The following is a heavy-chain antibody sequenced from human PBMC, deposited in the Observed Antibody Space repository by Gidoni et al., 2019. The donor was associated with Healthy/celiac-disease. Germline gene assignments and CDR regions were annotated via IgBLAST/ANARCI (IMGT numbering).Heavy chain of an antibody. CDR3: ARVGCSGGSCYFDY. J-gene: IGHJ4*02. V-gene: IGHV4-61*02. Sequence: QVQLQESGPGLVKPSQTLSLTCTVPGGSISSGSYYWSWIRQPAGKGLEWIGRIYTSGSTNYNPSLKSRVTISVDTSKNQFSLKLSSVTAADTAVYYCARVGCSGGSCYFDYWGQGTLVTVSS. CDR1: GGSISSGSYY. D-gene: IGHD2-15*01. CDR2: IYTSGST.